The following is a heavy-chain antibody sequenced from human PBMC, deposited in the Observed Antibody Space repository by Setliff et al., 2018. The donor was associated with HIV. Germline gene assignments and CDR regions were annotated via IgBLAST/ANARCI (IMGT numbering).Heavy chain of an antibody. CDR2: INTDSGGT. J-gene: IGHJ3*02. V-gene: IGHV1-2*06. D-gene: IGHD6-19*01. CDR3: ASSSGWYMEGAFDI. CDR1: GFIFTDYQ. Sequence: ASVKVSCKASGFIFTDYQIHWVRQAPGQGLEWMGQINTDSGGTNYVQKFQGRVTMTRDTSISTAYMEVSRLRSDDTAVYYCASSSGWYMEGAFDIWGQGTMVTVSS.